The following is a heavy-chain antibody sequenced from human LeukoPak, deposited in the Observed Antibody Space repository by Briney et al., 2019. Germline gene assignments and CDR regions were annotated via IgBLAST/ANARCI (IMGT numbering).Heavy chain of an antibody. J-gene: IGHJ6*03. CDR3: ATGSVGAKSYYFYYMDV. CDR2: INPTGTTT. CDR1: GYTFINHW. Sequence: ASVKVSCKASGYTFINHWMHWVRQAPGQGLEWVGLINPTGTTTLYAQKFQGRVFITRDTSINTAYMELSSLGSDDTAVYYCATGSVGAKSYYFYYMDVWGKGTTVTIS. V-gene: IGHV1-46*01. D-gene: IGHD1-26*01.